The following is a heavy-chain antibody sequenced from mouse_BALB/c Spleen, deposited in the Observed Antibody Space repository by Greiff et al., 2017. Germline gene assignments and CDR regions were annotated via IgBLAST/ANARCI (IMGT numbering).Heavy chain of an antibody. D-gene: IGHD2-4*01. V-gene: IGHV5-6*01. J-gene: IGHJ3*01. Sequence: VQLQQSGGDLVKPGGSLKLSCAASGFTFSSYGMSWVRQTPDKRLEWVATISSGGSYTYYPDSVKGRFTISRDNAKNTLYLQMSSLKSEDTAMYYCARPDYDYDRGFAYWDQGTLVTVSA. CDR1: GFTFSSYG. CDR3: ARPDYDYDRGFAY. CDR2: ISSGGSYT.